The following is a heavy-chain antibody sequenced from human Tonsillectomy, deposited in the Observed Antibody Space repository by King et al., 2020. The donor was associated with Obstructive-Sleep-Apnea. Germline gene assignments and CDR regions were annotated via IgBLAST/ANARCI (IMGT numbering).Heavy chain of an antibody. V-gene: IGHV3-11*01. Sequence: VQLVESGGGLVKPGGSLRLSCAASGFTFSDYYMSWIRQAPGKGLEWVSYISSSVSTIHYADSVKGRFTISRDNAKNSLYLQMNSLRAEDTAVYYCASRLYSSGWYYFDHWGQGTLDTVSS. CDR2: ISSSVSTI. CDR1: GFTFSDYY. CDR3: ASRLYSSGWYYFDH. J-gene: IGHJ4*02. D-gene: IGHD6-19*01.